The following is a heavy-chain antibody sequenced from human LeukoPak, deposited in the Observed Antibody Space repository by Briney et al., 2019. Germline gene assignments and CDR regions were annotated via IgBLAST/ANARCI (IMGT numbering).Heavy chain of an antibody. CDR3: ARVNSGSYIFDY. CDR1: GFTFSDHY. CDR2: TRNKANSYTT. V-gene: IGHV3-72*01. D-gene: IGHD1-26*01. J-gene: IGHJ4*02. Sequence: GGSLRLSCAASGFTFSDHYMDWVRQAPGKGLEWVGRTRNKANSYTTEYATSVKGRFTISRDDSKNSLYLQMNSLKTEDTAAYYCARVNSGSYIFDYWGQGTLVTVSS.